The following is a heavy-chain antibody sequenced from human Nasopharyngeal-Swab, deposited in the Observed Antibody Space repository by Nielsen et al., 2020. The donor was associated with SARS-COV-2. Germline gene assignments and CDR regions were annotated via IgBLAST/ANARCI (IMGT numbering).Heavy chain of an antibody. D-gene: IGHD3-9*01. V-gene: IGHV4-34*01. Sequence: SETLSLTCAVYGGTFSGYYWSWIRQPPGKGLEWIGEINHSGSTNYNPSLKSRVTISVDTSKNHFSLKLSSVTAADTAVYYCARRAVLRYPWPTKMGNAFDIWGQGTMVTVSS. J-gene: IGHJ3*02. CDR2: INHSGST. CDR3: ARRAVLRYPWPTKMGNAFDI. CDR1: GGTFSGYY.